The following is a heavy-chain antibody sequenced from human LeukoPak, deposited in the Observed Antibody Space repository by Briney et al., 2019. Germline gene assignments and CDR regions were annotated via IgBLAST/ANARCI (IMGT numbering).Heavy chain of an antibody. CDR2: IYYSGST. CDR3: VRVRREMEWFSTYGMDV. CDR1: GGSISSYY. J-gene: IGHJ6*02. V-gene: IGHV4-59*01. Sequence: PSETLSLTCTVSGGSISSYYWSWIRQPPGKGLEWIGYIYYSGSTNYNPSLKSRVTISVDTSKNQFSLKLSSVTAADTAVYYCVRVRREMEWFSTYGMDVWGQGTTVTVSS. D-gene: IGHD3-3*01.